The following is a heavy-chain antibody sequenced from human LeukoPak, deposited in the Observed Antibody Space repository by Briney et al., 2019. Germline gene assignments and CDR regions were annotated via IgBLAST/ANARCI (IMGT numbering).Heavy chain of an antibody. Sequence: PSETLSLTCTVSGGSISSYYWSWIRQPPGKGLEWIGYIYYSGSTNYNPSLKSRVTISVDTSKNQFSLKLSSVTAADTAVYYCARDGDYYDSSGPYWGQGTLVTVSS. CDR1: GGSISSYY. J-gene: IGHJ4*02. CDR2: IYYSGST. D-gene: IGHD3-22*01. V-gene: IGHV4-59*12. CDR3: ARDGDYYDSSGPY.